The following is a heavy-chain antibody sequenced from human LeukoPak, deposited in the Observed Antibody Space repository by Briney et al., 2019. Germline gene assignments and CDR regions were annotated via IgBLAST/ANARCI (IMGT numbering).Heavy chain of an antibody. V-gene: IGHV4-39*07. CDR1: GGSFSSSSYY. J-gene: IGHJ4*02. Sequence: SETLSLTCTVSGGSFSSSSYYWGWVRQPTGKGLEWIGSIYYSGNTYYNPSLKSRVTISVDTSKNQCSLKLSSVAAADTAVYYCARGSRDAYNIFDYWGQGTLVTVSS. D-gene: IGHD5-24*01. CDR3: ARGSRDAYNIFDY. CDR2: IYYSGNT.